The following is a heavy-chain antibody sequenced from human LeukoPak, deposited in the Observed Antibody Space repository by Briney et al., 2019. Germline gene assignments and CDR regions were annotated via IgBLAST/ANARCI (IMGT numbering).Heavy chain of an antibody. D-gene: IGHD6-19*01. CDR1: GFTFSSFN. J-gene: IGHJ4*02. Sequence: GGSLRLSCAASGFTFSSFNMHWVRQATGKGLEWVSVIGTSGDTYYAGSVKGRFTISRENAKNSLYLQMNSLTAGDTAVYFCSRVGSSGWPNYFDSWGQGTLVTVSS. CDR2: IGTSGDT. CDR3: SRVGSSGWPNYFDS. V-gene: IGHV3-13*04.